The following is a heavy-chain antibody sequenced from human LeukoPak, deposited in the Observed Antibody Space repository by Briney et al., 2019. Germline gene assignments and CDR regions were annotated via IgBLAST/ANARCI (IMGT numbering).Heavy chain of an antibody. CDR3: ARRLNWGRGWFDP. D-gene: IGHD7-27*01. CDR1: GGSFSGYY. V-gene: IGHV4-34*01. Sequence: PSETLSLTCAVYGGSFSGYYWSWIRQPPGKGLEWIGEINHSGSTNYNPSLKSRVTISVDTSKNQFSLKLSSVTAADTAVYYCARRLNWGRGWFDPWGQGTLVTVSS. J-gene: IGHJ5*02. CDR2: INHSGST.